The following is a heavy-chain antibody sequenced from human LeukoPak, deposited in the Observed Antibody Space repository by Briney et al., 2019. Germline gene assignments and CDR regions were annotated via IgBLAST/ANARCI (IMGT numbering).Heavy chain of an antibody. CDR1: GYTFTSYD. CDR2: MNPNSGNT. D-gene: IGHD1-26*01. V-gene: IGHV1-8*03. Sequence: ASVKVSCKASGYTFTSYDINWVRQATGQGLEWMGWMNPNSGNTGYAQKFQGRVTITRNTSISTAYMELSSLRSEDTAVYYCARGHAGATRIYYYYMTSGAKGPRSPSP. J-gene: IGHJ6*03. CDR3: ARGHAGATRIYYYYMTS.